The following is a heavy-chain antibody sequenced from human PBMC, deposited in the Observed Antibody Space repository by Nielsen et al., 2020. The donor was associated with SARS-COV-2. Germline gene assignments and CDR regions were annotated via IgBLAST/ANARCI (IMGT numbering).Heavy chain of an antibody. CDR2: IYYSGST. CDR1: GGSISSSSYY. V-gene: IGHV4-39*07. Sequence: SETLSLTCTVSGGSISSSSYYWGWIRQPPGKGLEWIGSIYYSGSTYYNPSLKSRVTISVGTSKNQFSLKLSSVTAADTAVYYCARGPPDIVVVVAATNNWFDPWGQGTLVTVSS. J-gene: IGHJ5*02. CDR3: ARGPPDIVVVVAATNNWFDP. D-gene: IGHD2-15*01.